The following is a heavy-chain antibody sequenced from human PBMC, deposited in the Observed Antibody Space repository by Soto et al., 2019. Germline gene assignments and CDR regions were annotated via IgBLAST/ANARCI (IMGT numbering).Heavy chain of an antibody. CDR1: GFTFSSYS. D-gene: IGHD6-19*01. V-gene: IGHV3-48*01. J-gene: IGHJ5*02. Sequence: GGSLRLSCAASGFTFSSYSMNWVRQAPGKGLEWVSYISSSSSTIYYADSVKGRFTISRDNAKNSLYLQMNSLRAEDTAVYYCARGASSSGWEEWYNWFDPWGQGTLVTVSS. CDR3: ARGASSSGWEEWYNWFDP. CDR2: ISSSSSTI.